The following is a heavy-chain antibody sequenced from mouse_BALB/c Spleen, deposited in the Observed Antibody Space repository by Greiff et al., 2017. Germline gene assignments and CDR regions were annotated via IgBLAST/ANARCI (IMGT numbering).Heavy chain of an antibody. CDR2: ISDGGSYT. CDR3: ARAFYRYDVAMDY. D-gene: IGHD2-14*01. Sequence: LVESGGGLVKPGGSLKLSCAASGFTFSDYYMYWVRQTPEKRLEWVATISDGGSYTYYPDSVKGRFTISRDNAKNNLYLQMSSLKSEDTAMYYCARAFYRYDVAMDYWGQGTSVTVSS. V-gene: IGHV5-4*02. J-gene: IGHJ4*01. CDR1: GFTFSDYY.